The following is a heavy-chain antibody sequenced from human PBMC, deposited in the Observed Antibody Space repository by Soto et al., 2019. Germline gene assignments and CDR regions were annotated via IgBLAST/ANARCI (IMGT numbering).Heavy chain of an antibody. J-gene: IGHJ6*02. CDR1: GYSVSSSDYY. CDR2: MLYSGLT. Sequence: SETLSLTCSVYGYSVSSSDYYRAWIRQPPGKGLEWIGSMLYSGLTYYNPSLKSRVTLSVDTSKNQFSVRLNSVTASDTAVYYCAPLSVSLSGPYGIHVWGQGTTVTVS. CDR3: APLSVSLSGPYGIHV. D-gene: IGHD2-15*01. V-gene: IGHV4-39*01.